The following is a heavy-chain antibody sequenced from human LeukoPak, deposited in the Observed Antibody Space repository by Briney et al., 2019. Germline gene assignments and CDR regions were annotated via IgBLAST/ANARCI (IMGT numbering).Heavy chain of an antibody. V-gene: IGHV4-34*01. Sequence: SETLSLTCAVYGVSFTGYYWTWIRQPPGKGLEWIGEISHSGDTNYSPSLKSRVTMSVDTSRNHFSLKLSSVTAADTAVYYCTRRSHYSSSSAANSWGEGTLVTVSS. CDR1: GVSFTGYY. J-gene: IGHJ4*02. CDR2: ISHSGDT. CDR3: TRRSHYSSSSAANS. D-gene: IGHD6-6*01.